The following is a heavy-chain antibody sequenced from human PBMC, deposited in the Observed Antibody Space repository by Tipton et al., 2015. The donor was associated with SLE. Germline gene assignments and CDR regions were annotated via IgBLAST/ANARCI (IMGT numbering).Heavy chain of an antibody. CDR3: ARASFYCGGDCSPYYYYYYMDG. V-gene: IGHV4-31*02. CDR2: IYYSGST. CDR1: GGSISSGGYY. Sequence: LRLSCTVSGGSISSGGYYCSWIRQHPGKGLEWFGYIYYSGSTYYNPSLKSRVTISVDTSKNHFSLKLSSVTAADTAVYYCARASFYCGGDCSPYYYYYYMDGWGKGTTVTVSS. J-gene: IGHJ6*03. D-gene: IGHD2-21*01.